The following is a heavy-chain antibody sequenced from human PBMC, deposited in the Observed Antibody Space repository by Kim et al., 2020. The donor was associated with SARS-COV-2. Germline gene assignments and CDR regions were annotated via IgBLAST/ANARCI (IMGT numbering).Heavy chain of an antibody. Sequence: SETLSLTCTVSGGSISRYYWSWIRQPPRKGLEWIGYIYYSGSTNYNPSLKTRVTISVDTSKNQFSLKLSSVTAADTAVYYCARHRFGGVIGDFDYWGQGT. V-gene: IGHV4-59*08. J-gene: IGHJ4*02. CDR2: IYYSGST. CDR1: GGSISRYY. CDR3: ARHRFGGVIGDFDY. D-gene: IGHD3-16*02.